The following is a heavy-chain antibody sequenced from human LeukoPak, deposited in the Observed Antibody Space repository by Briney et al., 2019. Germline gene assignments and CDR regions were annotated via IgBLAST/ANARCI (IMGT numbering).Heavy chain of an antibody. J-gene: IGHJ4*02. CDR3: ARLMETTMVTEFDY. CDR1: GYSFTRNW. CDR2: IYPGDSNT. D-gene: IGHD5-18*01. Sequence: GESLKISCKGSGYSFTRNWIGWVRQMPGKGLEWIGIIYPGDSNTRYSPSFQGQVTISADKSITTAYLQWSSLKASDTAIYYCARLMETTMVTEFDYWGQGTLVTVSS. V-gene: IGHV5-51*01.